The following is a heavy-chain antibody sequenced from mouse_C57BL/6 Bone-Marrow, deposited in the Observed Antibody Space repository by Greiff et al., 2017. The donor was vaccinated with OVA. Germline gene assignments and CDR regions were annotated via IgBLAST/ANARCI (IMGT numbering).Heavy chain of an antibody. CDR1: GYTFTDYY. CDR2: INPYNGGT. J-gene: IGHJ2*01. CDR3: ANYYGSSSY. D-gene: IGHD1-1*01. Sequence: DVQLQESGPVLVKPGASVKMSCKASGYTFTDYYMNWVKQSHGKSLEWIGVINPYNGGTSYNQKFKGKATLTVDKSSSTAYMELNSLTSEDSAVYYCANYYGSSSYWGQGTTLTVSS. V-gene: IGHV1-19*01.